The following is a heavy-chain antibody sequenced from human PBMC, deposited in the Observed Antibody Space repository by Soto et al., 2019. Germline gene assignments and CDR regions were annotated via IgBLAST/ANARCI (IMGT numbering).Heavy chain of an antibody. D-gene: IGHD1-26*01. CDR3: ARDLAWAFDS. CDR1: GFTFSTFS. CDR2: IGGSGGSI. J-gene: IGHJ4*02. V-gene: IGHV3-48*02. Sequence: LRLSCAASGFTFSTFSMNWVRQAPGKGLEWFSYIGGSGGSISYADSVKGRFTISRDNGKNTLYLQMSSLRDEDTAVYYCARDLAWAFDSWGQGALVTVSS.